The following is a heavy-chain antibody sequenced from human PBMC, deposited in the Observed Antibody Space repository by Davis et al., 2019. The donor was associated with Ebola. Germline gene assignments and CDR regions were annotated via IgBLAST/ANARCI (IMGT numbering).Heavy chain of an antibody. Sequence: GESLKISCAASGFTFSSYSMNWVRQAPGKGLEWVSSISSSSSYIYYADSVKGRFTISRDNAKNSLYLQMNSMRDEDTAVYYSAVGYYDILTGYYYYYGMDVWGQGTTVTVPS. V-gene: IGHV3-21*01. D-gene: IGHD3-9*01. J-gene: IGHJ6*02. CDR3: AVGYYDILTGYYYYYGMDV. CDR1: GFTFSSYS. CDR2: ISSSSSYI.